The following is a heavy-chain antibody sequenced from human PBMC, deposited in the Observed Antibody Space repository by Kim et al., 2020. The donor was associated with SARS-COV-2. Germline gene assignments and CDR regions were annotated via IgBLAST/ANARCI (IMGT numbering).Heavy chain of an antibody. V-gene: IGHV4-34*01. CDR2: INHSGST. D-gene: IGHD3-10*01. CDR3: ARGCCNYYGSGSYYYYSGMDV. Sequence: SETLSLTCAVYGGSFSGYYWSWIRQPPGKGLEWIGEINHSGSTNYNPSLKSRVTVSVDTSKNQFSLKLSSVTAADTAVYYCARGCCNYYGSGSYYYYSGMDVWGQGTTVTVSS. J-gene: IGHJ6*02. CDR1: GGSFSGYY.